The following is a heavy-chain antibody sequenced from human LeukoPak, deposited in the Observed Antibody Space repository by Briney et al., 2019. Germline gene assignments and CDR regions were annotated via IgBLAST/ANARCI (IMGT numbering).Heavy chain of an antibody. D-gene: IGHD6-19*01. Sequence: GGSLRLSCAASGFTVSSDYMSWVRQAPGKGLEWVSVIYSGGSTYYADSVKGRFTISRDNSKNTLYLQMNSLRAEDTAVYYCASSPAGYSSGSLDYWGQGTLVTVSS. CDR3: ASSPAGYSSGSLDY. J-gene: IGHJ4*02. CDR1: GFTVSSDY. CDR2: IYSGGST. V-gene: IGHV3-53*01.